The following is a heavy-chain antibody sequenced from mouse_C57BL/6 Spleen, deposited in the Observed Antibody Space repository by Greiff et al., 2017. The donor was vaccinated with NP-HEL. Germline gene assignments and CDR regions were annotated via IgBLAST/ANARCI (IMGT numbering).Heavy chain of an antibody. CDR3: ARSPIYYGNYERGMDY. CDR2: INPNYGTT. Sequence: VHVKQSGPELVKPGASVKISCKASGYSFTDYNMNWVKQSNGKSLEWIGVINPNYGTTSYNQKFKGKATLTVDQSSSTAYMQLNSLTSADSAVYYCARSPIYYGNYERGMDYWGQGTSVTVSS. V-gene: IGHV1-39*01. CDR1: GYSFTDYN. D-gene: IGHD2-1*01. J-gene: IGHJ4*01.